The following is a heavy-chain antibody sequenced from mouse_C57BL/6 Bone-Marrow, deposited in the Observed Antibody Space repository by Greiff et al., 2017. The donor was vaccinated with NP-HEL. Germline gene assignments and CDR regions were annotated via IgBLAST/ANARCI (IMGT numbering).Heavy chain of an antibody. J-gene: IGHJ4*01. CDR1: GFTFSNYW. V-gene: IGHV6-3*01. Sequence: EVHLVESGGGLVQPGGSMKLSCVASGFTFSNYWMNWVRQSPEKGLEWVAQIRLKSDNYATHYAESVQGRFTIARDDSKRSVYLQMNNLRAEDTGIYYCTGGVNWDGSYAMDYWGQGTSVTVSS. CDR3: TGGVNWDGSYAMDY. CDR2: IRLKSDNYAT. D-gene: IGHD4-1*01.